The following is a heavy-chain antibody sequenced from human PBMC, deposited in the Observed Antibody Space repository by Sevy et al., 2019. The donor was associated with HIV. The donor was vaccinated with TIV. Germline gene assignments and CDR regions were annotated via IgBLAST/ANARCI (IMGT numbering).Heavy chain of an antibody. CDR2: SRNKANSYTT. J-gene: IGHJ4*02. V-gene: IGHV3-72*01. CDR1: GFTFSDHY. Sequence: GGSLRLSCVISGFTFSDHYMDWVRQAPGKGLEWVGRSRNKANSYTTEYAASVKGRFTISRDDSMNSLYLQMSSLKTDDTAVYYCARDMGSTGTTYFDFWGQGTLVTVSS. D-gene: IGHD1-1*01. CDR3: ARDMGSTGTTYFDF.